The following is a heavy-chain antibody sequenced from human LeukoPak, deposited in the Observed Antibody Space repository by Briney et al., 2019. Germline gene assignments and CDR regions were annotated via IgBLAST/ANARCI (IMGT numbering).Heavy chain of an antibody. CDR2: FEPADGEI. V-gene: IGHV1-24*01. CDR1: GYTLTELS. J-gene: IGHJ4*02. Sequence: ASVKVSCKVSGYTLTELSMHWVRQAPGKGLEWMGGFEPADGEIIYAQKFQGRVTMTEDTSTDTAFMELRSLRSEDTAVYYCATGGLYDLLDYWGRGTLVTVSS. D-gene: IGHD3-9*01. CDR3: ATGGLYDLLDY.